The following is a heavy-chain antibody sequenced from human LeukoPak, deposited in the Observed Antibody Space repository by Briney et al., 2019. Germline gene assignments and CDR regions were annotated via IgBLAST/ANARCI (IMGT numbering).Heavy chain of an antibody. D-gene: IGHD3-3*01. J-gene: IGHJ6*04. CDR1: GYSISSGYY. CDR2: IYHSVST. CDR3: ARPHASFRFGMDV. Sequence: PSETLSLTCTVSGYSISSGYYWGWIRQPPGKGLEWMGSIYHSVSTYYNPSLKSRVTISVDTAKNQFSLKLSSVTAADTAVYYCARPHASFRFGMDVWGKGTTVTVSS. V-gene: IGHV4-38-2*02.